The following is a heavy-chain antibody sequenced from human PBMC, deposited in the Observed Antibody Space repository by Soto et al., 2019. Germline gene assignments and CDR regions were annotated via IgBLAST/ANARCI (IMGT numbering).Heavy chain of an antibody. CDR2: IYYSGST. V-gene: IGHV4-59*01. CDR3: ARVGGVAARTFDY. D-gene: IGHD6-6*01. CDR1: GGSINDFY. J-gene: IGHJ4*02. Sequence: PXETLSLTCTVSGGSINDFYWSWIRQPPGKGLEWIGYIYYSGSTDYNPSLKGRVTISVDTSKNQFSLKLRSVTAADTAVYYCARVGGVAARTFDYWGQGTLVTVSS.